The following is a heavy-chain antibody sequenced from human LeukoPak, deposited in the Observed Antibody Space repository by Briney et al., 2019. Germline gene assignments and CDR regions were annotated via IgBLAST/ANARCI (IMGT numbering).Heavy chain of an antibody. Sequence: PSETLSLTCTVSGGSISSRSYYRGWIRQPPGKGLEWIGIIYYSGSTYSNPSLRSRVTISVDTSKNQFSLKLSSVTAADTAVYYCARDHTGNSRFDPWGQGTLVTVSS. CDR1: GGSISSRSYY. CDR3: ARDHTGNSRFDP. D-gene: IGHD1-7*01. CDR2: IYYSGST. V-gene: IGHV4-39*02. J-gene: IGHJ5*02.